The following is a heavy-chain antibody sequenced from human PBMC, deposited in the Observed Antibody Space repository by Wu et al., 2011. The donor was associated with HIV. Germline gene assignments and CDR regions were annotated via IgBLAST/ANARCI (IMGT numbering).Heavy chain of an antibody. V-gene: IGHV1-69*14. Sequence: QVQLVQSGAEVKKPGSSVRVSCKTSEDSINAYGFSWVRQAPGQGLEWMGRSIPIFGTTDYAQKFQGRLTITADRSTGTAYMELSSLRSEDTAMYYCARALVDSSGYLLSALYWGQGTLVTVSS. CDR3: ARALVDSSGYLLSALY. CDR1: EDSINAYG. CDR2: SIPIFGTT. J-gene: IGHJ4*02. D-gene: IGHD3-22*01.